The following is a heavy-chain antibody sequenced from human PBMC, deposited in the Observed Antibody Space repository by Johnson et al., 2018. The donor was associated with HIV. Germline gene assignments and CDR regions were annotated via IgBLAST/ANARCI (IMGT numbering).Heavy chain of an antibody. V-gene: IGHV3-30-3*01. J-gene: IGHJ3*02. D-gene: IGHD3-9*01. CDR2: ISYDGINK. CDR3: ARVLTTRGAFDI. Sequence: QVQLVESGGGVVQPGRSLRLSCAASGFTFSSYAMHWVRQAPGKGLEWVAVISYDGINKYYADSVKGRFTISRDNSKNTLYLQMNSLRAEDTAVYYCARVLTTRGAFDIWGQGTMVTVSS. CDR1: GFTFSSYA.